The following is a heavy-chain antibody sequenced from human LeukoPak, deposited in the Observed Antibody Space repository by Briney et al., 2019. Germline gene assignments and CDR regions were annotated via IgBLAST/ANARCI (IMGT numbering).Heavy chain of an antibody. CDR3: ARDRSAGFDY. Sequence: PGGSLRLSCAASGFTFSSYAMHWVRQAPGKGLEWVAVISYDGSNKYYADSVKGRFTISRGNSKNTLYLQMNSLRAEDTAVYYCARDRSAGFDYWGQGTLVTVSS. D-gene: IGHD6-13*01. J-gene: IGHJ4*02. V-gene: IGHV3-30-3*01. CDR2: ISYDGSNK. CDR1: GFTFSSYA.